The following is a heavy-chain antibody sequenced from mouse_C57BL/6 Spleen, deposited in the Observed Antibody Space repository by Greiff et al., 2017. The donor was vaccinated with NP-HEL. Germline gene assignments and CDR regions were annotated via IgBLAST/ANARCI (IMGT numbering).Heavy chain of an antibody. J-gene: IGHJ2*01. D-gene: IGHD5-1*01. CDR3: ARKESNYCDY. CDR1: GYTFTSYW. V-gene: IGHV1-69*01. CDR2: IDPSDSYT. Sequence: QVQLQQPGAELVMPGASVKLSCKASGYTFTSYWMHWAKQRPGQGLEWIGEIDPSDSYTNYNQKFKGKSTLTVDKSSSTAYMQLSSLTSEDSAVYYCARKESNYCDYWGQGTTLTVSS.